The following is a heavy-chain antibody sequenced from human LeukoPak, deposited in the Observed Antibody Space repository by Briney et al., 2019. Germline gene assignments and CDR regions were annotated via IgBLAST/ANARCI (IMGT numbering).Heavy chain of an antibody. CDR1: GGSFRDYQ. J-gene: IGHJ3*01. V-gene: IGHV4-34*01. Sequence: PSETLSLTGAVYGGSFRDYQWTWIRQPPGKGLEGFGEVTHRGRINHNPSLKSAVTISRHTTTNQSPLKLTSVTAAHTPAYFCAGRRPTTVLTSGLDNWDQGTMVNVSS. D-gene: IGHD4/OR15-4a*01. CDR2: VTHRGRI. CDR3: AGRRPTTVLTSGLDN.